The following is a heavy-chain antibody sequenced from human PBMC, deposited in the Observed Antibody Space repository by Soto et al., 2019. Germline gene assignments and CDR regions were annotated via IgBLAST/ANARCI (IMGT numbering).Heavy chain of an antibody. CDR2: INGYNGNT. J-gene: IGHJ4*02. Sequence: QVQLVQSGAEVKKPGASVKVSCKTSGYTFTYYGISWVRQAPGQGLEWMGWINGYNGNTNYAQKLHGRVTMTTDTSTSTAYMELESLSSDDTAVYYCARAIPAGYGYTALDYWGQGTLVTVSS. CDR1: GYTFTYYG. CDR3: ARAIPAGYGYTALDY. V-gene: IGHV1-18*01. D-gene: IGHD5-18*01.